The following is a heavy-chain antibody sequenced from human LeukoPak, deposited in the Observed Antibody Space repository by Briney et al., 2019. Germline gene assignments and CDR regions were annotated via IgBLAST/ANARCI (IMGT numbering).Heavy chain of an antibody. D-gene: IGHD5-24*01. Sequence: PGGSLRLSCAASGFTVSTNYMSWVRQAPGKGLEWVANIKPDESERNYVDSVKGRVTISRDNAKNTVYLQMNSLRAEDKAVYYCVRGLQGIDYWGQGTLVTVSS. J-gene: IGHJ4*02. CDR1: GFTVSTNY. CDR2: IKPDESER. V-gene: IGHV3-7*01. CDR3: VRGLQGIDY.